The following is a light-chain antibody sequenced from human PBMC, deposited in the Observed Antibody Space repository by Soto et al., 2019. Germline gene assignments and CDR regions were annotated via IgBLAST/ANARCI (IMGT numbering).Light chain of an antibody. J-gene: IGLJ3*02. V-gene: IGLV1-40*01. CDR3: QAYDNILTGGV. CDR2: SNS. Sequence: QSVLTQPPSVSGAPGQRVTISCTGSSSNIGAGYDVHWYQHLPGTAPKLLIYSNSNRPSGVPDRFSGSKFGTSASLAITGLQVEDETDYYCQAYDNILTGGVFGGGTKLTVL. CDR1: SSNIGAGYD.